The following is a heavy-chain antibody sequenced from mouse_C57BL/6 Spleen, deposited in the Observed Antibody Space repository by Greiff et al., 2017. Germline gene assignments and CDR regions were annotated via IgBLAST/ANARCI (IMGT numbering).Heavy chain of an antibody. D-gene: IGHD2-3*01. J-gene: IGHJ2*01. Sequence: DVKLVESGGGLVQPKGSLKLSCAASGFSFNTYAMNWVRQAPGKGLEWVARIRSKSNNYATYYADSVKDRFTISRDDSESMLYLQMNNLKTEDTAMYYCVRSPYDGYYVFDYWGQGTTLTVSS. V-gene: IGHV10-1*01. CDR1: GFSFNTYA. CDR2: IRSKSNNYAT. CDR3: VRSPYDGYYVFDY.